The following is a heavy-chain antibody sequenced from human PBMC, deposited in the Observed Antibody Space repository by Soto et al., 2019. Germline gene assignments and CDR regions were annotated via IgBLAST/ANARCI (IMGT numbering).Heavy chain of an antibody. CDR3: ARHEQFYYYYYGMDV. J-gene: IGHJ6*02. D-gene: IGHD4-4*01. Sequence: PGESLKISCKASGYSFTTYWIAWVRQMPGKGLEWMGIINPGDSDIRYSPSFQGQVTISADNSISTAYLQWSSLKASDTAMYYCARHEQFYYYYYGMDVWGQGTEVTV. CDR1: GYSFTTYW. V-gene: IGHV5-51*01. CDR2: INPGDSDI.